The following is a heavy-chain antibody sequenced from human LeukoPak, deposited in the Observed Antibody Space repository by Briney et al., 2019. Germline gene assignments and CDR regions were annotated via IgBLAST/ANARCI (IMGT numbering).Heavy chain of an antibody. V-gene: IGHV4-59*12. CDR2: IYYTGST. CDR3: ARDRGSSDWFDP. CDR1: GGSISSNY. Sequence: SETLSLTCTVSGGSISSNYWSWIRQPPGKGLERIGYIYYTGSTNYNPSLESRVTMSVDTSKNQFSLKLSSVTAADTAVYYCARDRGSSDWFDPWGQGTLVTVSS. J-gene: IGHJ5*02. D-gene: IGHD6-6*01.